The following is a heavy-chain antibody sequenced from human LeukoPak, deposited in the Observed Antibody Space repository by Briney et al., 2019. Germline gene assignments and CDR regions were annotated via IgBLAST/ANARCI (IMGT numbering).Heavy chain of an antibody. D-gene: IGHD4-17*01. CDR2: INSDGSST. CDR3: ATGMTTVTTFYFDY. Sequence: PGGSLRLSCAASGFTFSSYWMHWVRQAPGKGLVWVSRINSDGSSTSYADSVKGRFTISRDNAKNTLYLQMNSLRVEDAAVYYCATGMTTVTTFYFDYWGQGTLVTASS. V-gene: IGHV3-74*01. J-gene: IGHJ4*02. CDR1: GFTFSSYW.